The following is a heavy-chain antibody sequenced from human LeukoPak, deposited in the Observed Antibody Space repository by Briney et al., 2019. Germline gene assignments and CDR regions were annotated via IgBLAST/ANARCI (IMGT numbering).Heavy chain of an antibody. Sequence: GGSLRLSCAASGFTFSIYSMNWVRRAPGKGLEWVSGISWNSGNIGYADSVKGRFTISRDNAKNSLFLQMNSLRAEDTALYYCAKDYCSSTTCYYNYWGQGTLVTVSS. D-gene: IGHD2-2*01. V-gene: IGHV3-9*01. CDR3: AKDYCSSTTCYYNY. CDR2: ISWNSGNI. J-gene: IGHJ4*02. CDR1: GFTFSIYS.